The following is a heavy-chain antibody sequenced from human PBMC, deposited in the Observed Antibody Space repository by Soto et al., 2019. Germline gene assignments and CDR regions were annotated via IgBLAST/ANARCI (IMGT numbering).Heavy chain of an antibody. CDR3: ASRACDFWSGYCYYYYYGMDV. Sequence: SVKFSCKASEGTFSSYAISWVRQAPGQGLEWVGGIIPIFGTANYAQKFQGRVTITADESTSTAYMELSSLRSEDTAVYYCASRACDFWSGYCYYYYYGMDVWGHGATVTVSS. D-gene: IGHD3-3*01. J-gene: IGHJ6*02. CDR1: EGTFSSYA. V-gene: IGHV1-69*13. CDR2: IIPIFGTA.